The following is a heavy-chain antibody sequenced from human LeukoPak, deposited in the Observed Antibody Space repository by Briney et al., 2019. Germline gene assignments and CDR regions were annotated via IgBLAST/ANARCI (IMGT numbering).Heavy chain of an antibody. J-gene: IGHJ1*01. Sequence: PSETLSLTCTVTGGSISSDYWSWIRQPPGKGLEWIGYIYYSGNTNYNPSLKSRVTISVDTSKNQFSLTLSSVTAADTAVYYCARGGLPAALTYFHHWGQGTLVTVSS. V-gene: IGHV4-59*01. CDR2: IYYSGNT. CDR1: GGSISSDY. CDR3: ARGGLPAALTYFHH. D-gene: IGHD6-13*01.